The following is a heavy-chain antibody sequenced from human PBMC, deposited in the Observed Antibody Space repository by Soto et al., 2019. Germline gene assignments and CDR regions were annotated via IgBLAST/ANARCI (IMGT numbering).Heavy chain of an antibody. D-gene: IGHD4-17*01. V-gene: IGHV4-59*08. CDR3: ARHGVTVTNERDYYYGMDV. Sequence: SETLSLTCTVSGGSISSYYWSWIRQPPGKGLEWIGYIYYSGSTNYNPSLKSRVTISVDTSKNQFSLKLSSVTAADTAVYYCARHGVTVTNERDYYYGMDVWGQGTTVTVSS. CDR1: GGSISSYY. J-gene: IGHJ6*02. CDR2: IYYSGST.